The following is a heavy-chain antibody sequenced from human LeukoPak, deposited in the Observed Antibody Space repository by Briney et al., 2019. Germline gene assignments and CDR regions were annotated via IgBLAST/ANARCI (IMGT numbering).Heavy chain of an antibody. CDR3: ARGHRSGYSYGYDY. CDR2: IIPIFGTA. CDR1: GGTFSSYA. V-gene: IGHV1-69*13. J-gene: IGHJ4*02. Sequence: ASVKVSCKASGGTFSSYAISWVRQAPGQGLEWMGGIIPIFGTANYAQKFQGRVTITADESTSTAYMELSSLRSEDTAVYYCARGHRSGYSYGYDYWGQGTLVTVSS. D-gene: IGHD5-18*01.